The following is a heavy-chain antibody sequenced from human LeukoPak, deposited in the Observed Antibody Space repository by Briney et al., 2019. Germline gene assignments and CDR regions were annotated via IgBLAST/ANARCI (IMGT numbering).Heavy chain of an antibody. CDR3: AKDRNVWGNGAFDI. D-gene: IGHD3-16*01. CDR2: ISYDGSNK. J-gene: IGHJ3*02. CDR1: GFTFSSYG. Sequence: GRSLRLSCAASGFTFSSYGMHWVRQAPGKGLEWVAVISYDGSNKYYADSVKGRFTISRDNSKNTLYLQMNSLRAEDTAVYYCAKDRNVWGNGAFDIWSQGTMVTVSS. V-gene: IGHV3-30*18.